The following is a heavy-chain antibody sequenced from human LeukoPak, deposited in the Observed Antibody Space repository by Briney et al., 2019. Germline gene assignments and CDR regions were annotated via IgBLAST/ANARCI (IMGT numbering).Heavy chain of an antibody. Sequence: SETLSLTCTVSGASITSGGYFWTWIRQSPGKGLEWIGYIYYGGNTFYTPSLKSRVTISLDTSNNEFSLRLTSMTAADTAVYYCARGSRGTGYWFDPWGQGTLVTVSS. J-gene: IGHJ5*02. CDR1: GASITSGGYF. CDR2: IYYGGNT. V-gene: IGHV4-30-4*07. CDR3: ARGSRGTGYWFDP. D-gene: IGHD1-26*01.